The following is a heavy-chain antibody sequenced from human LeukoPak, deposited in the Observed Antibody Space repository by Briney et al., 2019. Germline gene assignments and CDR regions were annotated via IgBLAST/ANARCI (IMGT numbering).Heavy chain of an antibody. J-gene: IGHJ4*02. Sequence: AASVKVSCKASGYTFTGYYMHWVRQAPGQGLEWMGWINPNSGGTNYAQKFQGRVTMTRDTSISTAYMELSRLRSDDTAVYYCARGYSSSSGALVGWGQGTLVTVSS. CDR1: GYTFTGYY. CDR2: INPNSGGT. D-gene: IGHD6-6*01. CDR3: ARGYSSSSGALVG. V-gene: IGHV1-2*02.